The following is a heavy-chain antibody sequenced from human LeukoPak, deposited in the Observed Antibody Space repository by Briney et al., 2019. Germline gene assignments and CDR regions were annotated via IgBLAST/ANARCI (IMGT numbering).Heavy chain of an antibody. J-gene: IGHJ6*02. V-gene: IGHV3-11*01. CDR1: GFTFSDYY. D-gene: IGHD5-18*01. Sequence: GGSLRLSCAASGFTFSDYYMSWIRQAPGKGLEWVSYISSSGSTIYYADSVKGRFTISRDNAKNSLYLQMSSLRAEDTAVYYCASSIQLWPPFYYGMDVWGQGTTVTVSS. CDR2: ISSSGSTI. CDR3: ASSIQLWPPFYYGMDV.